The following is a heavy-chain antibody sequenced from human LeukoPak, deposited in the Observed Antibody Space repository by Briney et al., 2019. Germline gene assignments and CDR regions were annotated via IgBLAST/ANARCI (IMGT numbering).Heavy chain of an antibody. CDR1: GFTFSSYA. J-gene: IGHJ4*02. CDR2: ISGSGGST. Sequence: LAGGSLRLSCAASGFTFSSYAMSWVRQAPGKGLEWVSAISGSGGSTYYADSVKGRFTISRDNSKNTLYLQMNSLRAEDTAVYYCAKDYEQLGTCFDYWGQGTLVTVSS. V-gene: IGHV3-23*01. D-gene: IGHD6-6*01. CDR3: AKDYEQLGTCFDY.